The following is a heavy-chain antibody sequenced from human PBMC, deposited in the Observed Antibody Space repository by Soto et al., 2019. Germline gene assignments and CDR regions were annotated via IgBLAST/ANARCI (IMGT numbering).Heavy chain of an antibody. V-gene: IGHV3-30*18. CDR1: GFSFSDSG. CDR2: ISYDGSNK. CDR3: AKSVRYCLGSSCSPEAFDV. Sequence: QVHLVESGGGVVQPGRSLRLSCVASGFSFSDSGMHWVGQAPGKGLEWVAAISYDGSNKYYADSVNDRFTISRDNSKNTLSLQMNSLRAGDKAVYYCAKSVRYCLGSSCSPEAFDVWGQGTLVSVSS. D-gene: IGHD2-15*01. J-gene: IGHJ3*01.